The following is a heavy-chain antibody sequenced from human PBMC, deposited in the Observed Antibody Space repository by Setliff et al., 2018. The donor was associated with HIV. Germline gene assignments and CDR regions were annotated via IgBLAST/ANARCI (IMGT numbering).Heavy chain of an antibody. Sequence: GGSLRLSCAASGFTFSSYAMSWVRQAPGKGLEWVSAISGSGGSTYYADSVKGRFTISRDNSKNTMFLQMNSLRVEDTAIYYCAKMHTAMDPDTFDIWGQGTMVTVSS. CDR3: AKMHTAMDPDTFDI. D-gene: IGHD5-18*01. J-gene: IGHJ3*02. V-gene: IGHV3-23*01. CDR1: GFTFSSYA. CDR2: ISGSGGST.